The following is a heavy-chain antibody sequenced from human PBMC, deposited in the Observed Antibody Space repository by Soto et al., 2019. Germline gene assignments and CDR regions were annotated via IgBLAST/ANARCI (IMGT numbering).Heavy chain of an antibody. CDR2: IKQDGSEK. Sequence: GGSLRLSCAASGFTSSSYWMSWVRQAPGKGLEWVANIKQDGSEKYYVDSVKSRFTISRDNAKNSLFLQRNRLRAEDTAVYYCARGSSSSWYSSDYYYGMDVWGQGTTVTVSS. CDR1: GFTSSSYW. CDR3: ARGSSSSWYSSDYYYGMDV. V-gene: IGHV3-7*01. D-gene: IGHD6-13*01. J-gene: IGHJ6*02.